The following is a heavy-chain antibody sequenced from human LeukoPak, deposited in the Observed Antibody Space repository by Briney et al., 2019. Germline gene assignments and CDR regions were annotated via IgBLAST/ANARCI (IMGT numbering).Heavy chain of an antibody. CDR3: AKGGRWFGELLSPVGDY. Sequence: GGSLRLSCAASGFTFGTYEMNWVRQAPGKGLEWVSYISISGSTIYYADSVKGRFTISRDNAKNSLYLQMNSLRAEDTAVYYCAKGGRWFGELLSPVGDYWGQGTLVTVSS. V-gene: IGHV3-48*03. D-gene: IGHD3-10*01. CDR1: GFTFGTYE. J-gene: IGHJ4*02. CDR2: ISISGSTI.